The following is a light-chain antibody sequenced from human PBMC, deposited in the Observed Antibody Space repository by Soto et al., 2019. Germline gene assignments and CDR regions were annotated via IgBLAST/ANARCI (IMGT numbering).Light chain of an antibody. J-gene: IGLJ1*01. CDR2: EVT. V-gene: IGLV2-8*01. Sequence: QSVLTQPPSASGSPGQSVTISCTGTSSDVGGYSYVSWYQQLPGYAPKLMIYEVTKRPSGVPDRFSGSKSGNTASLTVSGLQAEDEADYYCSSYAGSNNYVFGTGTKLTVL. CDR3: SSYAGSNNYV. CDR1: SSDVGGYSY.